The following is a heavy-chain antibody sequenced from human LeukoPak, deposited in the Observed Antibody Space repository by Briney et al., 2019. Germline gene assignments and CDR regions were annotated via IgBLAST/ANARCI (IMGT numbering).Heavy chain of an antibody. J-gene: IGHJ6*02. Sequence: SETLSLTCTVSGGSISSYYWSWIRQPPGKGLEWIGYIYYSGSTNYNPSLKSRVTISVDTSKNQFSLKLSSVTAADTAVYYCASKRTSSGGSYYYGMDVWGQGTTVTVSS. CDR3: ASKRTSSGGSYYYGMDV. CDR2: IYYSGST. CDR1: GGSISSYY. D-gene: IGHD2-15*01. V-gene: IGHV4-59*01.